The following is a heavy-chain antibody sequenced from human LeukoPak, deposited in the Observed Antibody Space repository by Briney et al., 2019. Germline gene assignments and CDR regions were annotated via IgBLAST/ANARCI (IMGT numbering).Heavy chain of an antibody. CDR1: GFTFSNYA. Sequence: GGSLRLSCAASGFTFSNYAMNWVRQAPGKGLEWVSSINNSGGRTYYADSVKGRFTISRDNSKNTLYLQMNSLRAEDTAVYYCAKAGSRSSSGWYNYWGQGTLVTVSS. D-gene: IGHD6-19*01. CDR3: AKAGSRSSSGWYNY. CDR2: INNSGGRT. J-gene: IGHJ4*02. V-gene: IGHV3-23*01.